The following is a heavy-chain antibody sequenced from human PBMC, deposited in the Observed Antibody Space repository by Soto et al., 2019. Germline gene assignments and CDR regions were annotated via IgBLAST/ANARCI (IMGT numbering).Heavy chain of an antibody. Sequence: WGSLRLSCAASGFTFSSYWMHFVRQAPGKGLVWVSRIKGDGSETNYADSVKGRFTISRDNAKNTLYLQLNSLRAEDTAVYYCLRGNSGYGNFDYWGQGTRVTVSS. D-gene: IGHD5-12*01. CDR1: GFTFSSYW. J-gene: IGHJ4*02. V-gene: IGHV3-74*01. CDR3: LRGNSGYGNFDY. CDR2: IKGDGSET.